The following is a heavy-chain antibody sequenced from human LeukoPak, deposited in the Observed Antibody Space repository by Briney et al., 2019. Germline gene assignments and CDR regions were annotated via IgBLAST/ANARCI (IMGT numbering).Heavy chain of an antibody. Sequence: SETLSLTCTVSGGSISSYYWSWIRQPPGKGLEWIGYIYYSGSTNYNPSLKSRVTISVDRSKNQFSLKLSSVTAAGTAVYYCARATAVAGTWGFDYWGQGTLVTVSS. J-gene: IGHJ4*02. CDR3: ARATAVAGTWGFDY. CDR1: GGSISSYY. CDR2: IYYSGST. D-gene: IGHD6-19*01. V-gene: IGHV4-59*12.